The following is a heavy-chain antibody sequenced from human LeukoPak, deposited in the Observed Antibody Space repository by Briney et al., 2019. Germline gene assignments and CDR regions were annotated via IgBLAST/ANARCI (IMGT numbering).Heavy chain of an antibody. CDR1: GGSMSRYY. CDR3: ARVYSGYEIDY. CDR2: VYYSGNS. V-gene: IGHV4-59*01. D-gene: IGHD5-12*01. Sequence: SETLSLTCTVSGGSMSRYYWSWIRQPPGEGLEWIGYVYYSGNSKYNPPLKSRVTISVDTSKNQFSLKLTSMTPADTGVYYCARVYSGYEIDYWGQGTLVTVSS. J-gene: IGHJ4*02.